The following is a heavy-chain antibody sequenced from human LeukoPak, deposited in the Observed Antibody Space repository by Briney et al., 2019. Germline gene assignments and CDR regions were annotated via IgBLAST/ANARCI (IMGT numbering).Heavy chain of an antibody. J-gene: IGHJ6*04. CDR3: ATRTNSSGWTYYYYGMDV. D-gene: IGHD6-19*01. Sequence: SVKVSCKASGGTFSSYAISWVRQAPGQGLEWMGGIIPIFGTANYAQKFQGRVTITADESTSTAYMELSSLRSEDTAVYYCATRTNSSGWTYYYYGMDVWGKGTTVTVSS. CDR2: IIPIFGTA. CDR1: GGTFSSYA. V-gene: IGHV1-69*13.